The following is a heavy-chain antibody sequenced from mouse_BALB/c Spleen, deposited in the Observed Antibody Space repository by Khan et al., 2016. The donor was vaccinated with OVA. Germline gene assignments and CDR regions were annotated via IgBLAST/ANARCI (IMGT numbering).Heavy chain of an antibody. CDR3: TRNGFGNYESWDY. CDR1: GYTFTSYW. D-gene: IGHD2-1*01. Sequence: EVQLQQSGTVLARPGASVKMSCKASGYTFTSYWMHWVKQRPGQGLEWIGAIYPGNSDTNYNQKFQGKAKLTAVTSTSTAYMELNSLTNEDSAVYYCTRNGFGNYESWDYWGQGTTLTVSS. CDR2: IYPGNSDT. V-gene: IGHV1-5*01. J-gene: IGHJ2*01.